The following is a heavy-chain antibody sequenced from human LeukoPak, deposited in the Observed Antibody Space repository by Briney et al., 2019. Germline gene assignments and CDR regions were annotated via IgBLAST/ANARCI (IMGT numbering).Heavy chain of an antibody. CDR3: ARDIESGYFGY. Sequence: GGSLRLSCAASGFTFSSYDMHWVRQAPGKGLEWVAVISFDGSNKYCADSVKGRFTISRDDSKNTLYLQMNSLRAEDTAVYYCARDIESGYFGYWGQGTLVTVSS. J-gene: IGHJ4*02. D-gene: IGHD3-16*02. V-gene: IGHV3-33*01. CDR2: ISFDGSNK. CDR1: GFTFSSYD.